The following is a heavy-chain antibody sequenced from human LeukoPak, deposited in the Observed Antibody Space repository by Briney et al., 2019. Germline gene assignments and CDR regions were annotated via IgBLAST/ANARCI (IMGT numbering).Heavy chain of an antibody. V-gene: IGHV7-4-1*02. J-gene: IGHJ5*02. CDR2: INTNTGNP. CDR3: AGDYYYDSSGYLGGYWFDP. CDR1: GYTFTSYA. D-gene: IGHD3-22*01. Sequence: ASVKVSCKASGYTFTSYAMNWVRQAPGQGLELMGWINTNTGNPTYAQGFTGRFVFSLDTSVSTAYLQISSLKAEDTAVYYCAGDYYYDSSGYLGGYWFDPWGQGTLVTVSS.